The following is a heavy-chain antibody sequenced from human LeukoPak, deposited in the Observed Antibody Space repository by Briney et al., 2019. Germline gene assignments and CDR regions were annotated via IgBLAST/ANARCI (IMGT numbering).Heavy chain of an antibody. D-gene: IGHD3-22*01. V-gene: IGHV1-46*01. Sequence: ASVKVSCKASGYTFTSYYTHWVRPARGQGREWVGIINPSGCSTTSAQKFQGKVTMTRDTSTSTVYMELSSLRSEDAAVYYCARGGYDSSGYYYWGQGTLVTVSS. CDR2: INPSGCST. J-gene: IGHJ4*02. CDR3: ARGGYDSSGYYY. CDR1: GYTFTSYY.